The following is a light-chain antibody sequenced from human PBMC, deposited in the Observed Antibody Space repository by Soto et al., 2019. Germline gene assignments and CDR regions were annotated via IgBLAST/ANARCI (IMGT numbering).Light chain of an antibody. Sequence: EIVLTQSPGTLSLSPGERASLSCRASQAVGGTYLAWYQHKPGQAPRLLIYGASNRAAGIPDRFGGSGSGTDFTLTISRLEPEDFAVYYCQQYGSSPQITLGQGTRLEIK. J-gene: IGKJ5*01. CDR3: QQYGSSPQIT. CDR2: GAS. V-gene: IGKV3-20*01. CDR1: QAVGGTY.